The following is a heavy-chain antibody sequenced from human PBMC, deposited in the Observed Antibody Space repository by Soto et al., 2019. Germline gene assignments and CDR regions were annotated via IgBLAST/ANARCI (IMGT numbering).Heavy chain of an antibody. V-gene: IGHV1-2*04. CDR3: ARDKVISGRNWFDP. D-gene: IGHD2-15*01. Sequence: ASVKVPCKASGYTFTGYYMHWVRQAPGQGLEWMGWINPNSGGTNYAQKFQGWVTMTRDTSISTAYMELSRLRSDDTAVYYCARDKVISGRNWFDPWGQGTLVTVSS. CDR1: GYTFTGYY. J-gene: IGHJ5*02. CDR2: INPNSGGT.